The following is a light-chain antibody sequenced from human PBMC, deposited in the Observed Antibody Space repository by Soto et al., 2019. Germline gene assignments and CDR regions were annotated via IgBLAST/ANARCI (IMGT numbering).Light chain of an antibody. CDR2: DVS. CDR1: SSDIGGYNY. CDR3: SSYTSSSTLVL. J-gene: IGLJ2*01. V-gene: IGLV2-14*03. Sequence: QSALTQPASVSGSPGQSITISCTGTSSDIGGYNYVSWYQHHPDKAPKLMIYDVSYRPSGVSNRFSGSKSGNTASLTISGLQAEDEADYYCSSYTSSSTLVLFGEGTKVTVL.